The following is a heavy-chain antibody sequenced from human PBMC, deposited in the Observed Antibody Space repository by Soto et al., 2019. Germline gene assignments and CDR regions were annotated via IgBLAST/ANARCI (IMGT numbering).Heavy chain of an antibody. J-gene: IGHJ5*02. CDR2: IYYSGST. CDR3: ARWGERGFDP. CDR1: GGSISSDDYY. Sequence: HVQLQESGPGLVKPSQTLSLTCSVSGGSISSDDYYWSWIRQPPGKGLEWIAYIYYSGSTYYNPYLKSRVTISVDTSRNQFSLRLRSVTAADTAVYYCARWGERGFDPWGQGTLVTVSS. D-gene: IGHD3-16*01. V-gene: IGHV4-30-4*01.